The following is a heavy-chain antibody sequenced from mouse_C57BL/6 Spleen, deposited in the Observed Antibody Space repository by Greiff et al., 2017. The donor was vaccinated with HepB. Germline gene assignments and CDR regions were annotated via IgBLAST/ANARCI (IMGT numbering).Heavy chain of an antibody. J-gene: IGHJ2*01. V-gene: IGHV1-64*01. D-gene: IGHD3-3*01. CDR1: GYTFTSYW. CDR2: IHPNSGST. Sequence: QVQLQQSGAELVKPGASVKLSCKASGYTFTSYWMHWVKQRPGQGLEWIGMIHPNSGSTNYNEKFKSKATLTVDKSSSTAYMQLSSLTSEDSAVYYCARSAGTGLFDYWGQGTTLTVSS. CDR3: ARSAGTGLFDY.